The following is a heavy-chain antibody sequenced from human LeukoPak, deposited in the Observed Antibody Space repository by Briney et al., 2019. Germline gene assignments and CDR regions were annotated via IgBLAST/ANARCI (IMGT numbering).Heavy chain of an antibody. V-gene: IGHV1-3*01. J-gene: IGHJ4*02. Sequence: ASVKVSCKASGYTFTSYGISWVRQAPGQRLEWMGWINAGNGNTKYSQKFQGRVTITRDTSASTAYMELSSLRSEDTAVYYCARARGNYGDYADYWGQGTLVTVSS. CDR1: GYTFTSYG. CDR2: INAGNGNT. CDR3: ARARGNYGDYADY. D-gene: IGHD4-17*01.